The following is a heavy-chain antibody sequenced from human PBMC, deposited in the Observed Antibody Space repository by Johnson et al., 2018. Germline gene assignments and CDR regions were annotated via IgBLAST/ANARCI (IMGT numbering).Heavy chain of an antibody. CDR1: GFSFSSYA. CDR3: ARESESNYYYDMDV. Sequence: QVQLVQSGGGVVQPGRSLRLSCAASGFSFSSYAMHWVRQAPGKGLKWVAVISYDGSSKYYADSVKGRFTISRANSKNTLYMQMNSLRAEDTAVDYCARESESNYYYDMDVWGKGTTVTVSS. J-gene: IGHJ6*03. CDR2: ISYDGSSK. V-gene: IGHV3-30-3*01.